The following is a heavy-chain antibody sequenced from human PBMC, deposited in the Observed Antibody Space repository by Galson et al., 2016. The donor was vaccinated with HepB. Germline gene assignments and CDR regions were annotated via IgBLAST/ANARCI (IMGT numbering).Heavy chain of an antibody. CDR1: GFTFSRYG. Sequence: SLRLSCAASGFTFSRYGVHWVRQTPGKGLEWVAGILYDESNEEYADSVKGRFTISRDNSKNTLNLQMNSLRVEDTATYYCAREEAMVQGVRMKIFAGLQYYGMDVWGKGTTVTVSS. CDR3: AREEAMVQGVRMKIFAGLQYYGMDV. J-gene: IGHJ6*04. D-gene: IGHD3-10*01. V-gene: IGHV3-33*01. CDR2: ILYDESNE.